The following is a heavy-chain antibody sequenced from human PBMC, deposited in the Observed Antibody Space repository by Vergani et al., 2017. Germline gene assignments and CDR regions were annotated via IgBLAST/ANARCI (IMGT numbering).Heavy chain of an antibody. CDR2: ISSSSSYI. Sequence: EVQLVESGGGLVKPGGSLRLSCAASGFTFSSYSMNWVRQAPGKGLEWVSSISSSSSYIYYADSVKGRFTISRDNAKNSLYLQMNSLRAEDTAVYYCARADLRGITGTTDYYYYMDVWGKGTTVTVSS. D-gene: IGHD1-7*01. J-gene: IGHJ6*03. CDR1: GFTFSSYS. V-gene: IGHV3-21*01. CDR3: ARADLRGITGTTDYYYYMDV.